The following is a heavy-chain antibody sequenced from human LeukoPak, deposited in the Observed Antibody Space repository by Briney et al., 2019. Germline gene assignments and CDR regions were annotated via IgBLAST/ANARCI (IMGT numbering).Heavy chain of an antibody. CDR2: IGTNAIST. CDR3: AKPYYYGSGTPSYFDY. V-gene: IGHV3-64*04. Sequence: GGSLRLSCSASGFTFSSYVMHWVRQAPGKGLEYVSAIGTNAISTYYADSVKGRFTISRDNSKNTLYLQMNSLRAEDTAVYYCAKPYYYGSGTPSYFDYWGQGTLVTVSS. J-gene: IGHJ4*02. CDR1: GFTFSSYV. D-gene: IGHD3-10*01.